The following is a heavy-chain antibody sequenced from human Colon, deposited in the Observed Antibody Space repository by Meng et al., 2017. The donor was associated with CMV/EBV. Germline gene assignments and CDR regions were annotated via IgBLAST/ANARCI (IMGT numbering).Heavy chain of an antibody. J-gene: IGHJ4*02. CDR1: VTFEGYG. CDR2: IKQDGSEK. CDR3: ARFPHEYWNYRGYFDY. V-gene: IGHV3-7*01. Sequence: VTFEGYGMSWVHQAPGKGLEWVANIKQDGSEKYYVDSVKGRFTISRDNAKNSLYLQMNSLRAEDTAVYYCARFPHEYWNYRGYFDYWGQGTLVTVSS. D-gene: IGHD1-7*01.